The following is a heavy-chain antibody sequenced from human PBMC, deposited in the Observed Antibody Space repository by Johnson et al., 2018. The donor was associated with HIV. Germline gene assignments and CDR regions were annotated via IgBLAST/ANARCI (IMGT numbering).Heavy chain of an antibody. J-gene: IGHJ3*02. D-gene: IGHD1-1*01. CDR1: GFTFDDYA. V-gene: IGHV3-9*01. Sequence: VQLVESGGGLVQPGRSLRLSCAASGFTFDDYAMHWVRQAPGKGLEWVSGISWNSGSIGYADSVKGRFTISRDNAKNSLYLQMNRLRAEDTALYYCAKPKLEPGYGGAFDIWGQGTMVNVSS. CDR2: ISWNSGSI. CDR3: AKPKLEPGYGGAFDI.